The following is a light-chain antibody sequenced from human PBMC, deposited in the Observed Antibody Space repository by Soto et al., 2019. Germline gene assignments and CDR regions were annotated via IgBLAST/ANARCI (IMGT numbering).Light chain of an antibody. CDR2: EVT. J-gene: IGLJ3*02. CDR3: SSYTTSSTWV. V-gene: IGLV2-14*01. Sequence: QSVLTQSASVSGSPGQSITISCTGTSSDVGGYNYVSWYQQYPGKAPKLMIYEVTNRPSGVSHRFSGSKSGNTASLTISGLQAEDEADYYCSSYTTSSTWVFGGGTKVTVL. CDR1: SSDVGGYNY.